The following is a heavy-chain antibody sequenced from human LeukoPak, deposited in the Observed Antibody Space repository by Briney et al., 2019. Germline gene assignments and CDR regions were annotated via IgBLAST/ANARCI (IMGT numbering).Heavy chain of an antibody. CDR2: ISSISSTI. Sequence: GGSLRLSCAASGFTFSSYSMNWVRQAPGKGLEWVSYISSISSTIYYADSVKGRFTISRDNAKNSLYLQMNSLRAEDTAVYYCARGVSPDYDFWSGSRDAFDIWGQGTMVTVSS. J-gene: IGHJ3*02. D-gene: IGHD3-3*01. CDR3: ARGVSPDYDFWSGSRDAFDI. V-gene: IGHV3-48*01. CDR1: GFTFSSYS.